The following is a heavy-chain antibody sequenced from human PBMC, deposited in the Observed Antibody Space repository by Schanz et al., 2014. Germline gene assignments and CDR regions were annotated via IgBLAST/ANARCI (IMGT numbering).Heavy chain of an antibody. Sequence: EVHLLESGGGLVQPGGSLRLSCAASGFTFSNHALSWVRQAPGKGLEWVSALTGSGTTTYYADSVKGRFTISRDNSKNTLDLQMSSLRAEDTAVYYCAKVWGSDYFYPFDYWGQGTLVTVSS. V-gene: IGHV3-23*01. J-gene: IGHJ4*02. D-gene: IGHD3-22*01. CDR3: AKVWGSDYFYPFDY. CDR1: GFTFSNHA. CDR2: LTGSGTTT.